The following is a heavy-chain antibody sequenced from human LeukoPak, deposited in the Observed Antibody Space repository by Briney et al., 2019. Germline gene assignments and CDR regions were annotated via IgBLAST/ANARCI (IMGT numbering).Heavy chain of an antibody. CDR2: IYYSGST. V-gene: IGHV4-39*01. CDR1: NGSISSSGYY. J-gene: IGHJ6*03. CDR3: ARHKRDYYCYYMDV. Sequence: PSETLSLTCTVSNGSISSSGYYWGWVRQSPEKGLEWIGGIYYSGSTYYNPSLKRRVTISVDTSRNQFSLILSSVTAADTALYYCARHKRDYYCYYMDVWGKGTTVSVSS.